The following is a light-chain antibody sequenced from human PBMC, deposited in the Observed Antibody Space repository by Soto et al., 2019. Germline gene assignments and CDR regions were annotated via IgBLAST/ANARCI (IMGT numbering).Light chain of an antibody. CDR2: DGS. V-gene: IGKV3D-20*01. CDR3: QQYDNAAPLS. J-gene: IGKJ4*01. CDR1: QSVSSSY. Sequence: EIVLTQSPATLSLSPGDRATLSCGARQSVSSSYVAWYQQKAGLAPRLLIYDGSSMASGIPDRFSGSRSGTDFTLTIGRLEPEDFAVYYCQQYDNAAPLSFGGGTKVEMK.